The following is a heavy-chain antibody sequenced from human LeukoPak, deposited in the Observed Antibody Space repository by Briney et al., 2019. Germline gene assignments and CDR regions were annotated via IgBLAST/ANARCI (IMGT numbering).Heavy chain of an antibody. CDR3: ARGFWFDP. V-gene: IGHV3-30-3*01. CDR1: GFTFSSYA. Sequence: PGGSLTLSCAASGFTFSSYAMHWVRQAPGKGLEWVAVISYDGSNKYYADSVKGRFTISRDNSKNTLYLQMNSLRAEDTAVYYCARGFWFDPWGQGTLVTVSS. CDR2: ISYDGSNK. J-gene: IGHJ5*02.